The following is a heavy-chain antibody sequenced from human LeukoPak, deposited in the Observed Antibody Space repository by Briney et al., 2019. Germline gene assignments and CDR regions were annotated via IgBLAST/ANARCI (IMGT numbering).Heavy chain of an antibody. CDR3: AKCSTSAYTTGWCNWIDP. V-gene: IGHV3-23*01. J-gene: IGHJ5*02. D-gene: IGHD6-19*01. CDR2: TVSRGTT. CDR1: GFTFNSDA. Sequence: GSLRLSCVASGFTFNSDAMNLGRQAPGKGLGWVSSTVSRGTTQYADSVKGRFTVSRDTSKNTLYLQMNSLRADDTAVYYCAKCSTSAYTTGWCNWIDPWGQGTLVTVSS.